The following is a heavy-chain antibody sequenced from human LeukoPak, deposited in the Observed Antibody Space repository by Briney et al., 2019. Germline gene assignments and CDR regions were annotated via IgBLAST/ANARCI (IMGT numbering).Heavy chain of an antibody. D-gene: IGHD4-11*01. V-gene: IGHV3-33*06. CDR3: AKDAQRGFDYSNSLEY. J-gene: IGHJ4*02. CDR2: IWSDATNR. Sequence: PGGSLTLSCAATGFTFNHYAMHWVRQAPGKGLEWVAVIWSDATNRYYADSVKGRFTISRDDAGKTLYLQMSSLRPEDTGVYYCAKDAQRGFDYSNSLEYWGQGTPVTVST. CDR1: GFTFNHYA.